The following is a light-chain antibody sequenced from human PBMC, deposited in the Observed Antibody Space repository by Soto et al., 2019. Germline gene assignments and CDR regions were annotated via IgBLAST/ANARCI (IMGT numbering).Light chain of an antibody. CDR1: SSDVGGYNY. V-gene: IGLV2-14*01. J-gene: IGLJ2*01. CDR2: DVS. Sequence: QSALTQPASVSGSPGQSITISCTGTSSDVGGYNYVSWYQQHPGKAPKLMIFDVSNRPSGVSNRCSGSKSGNTASLTISGLQAEDEADYYSSSYTSSSTLVVFRGGTKLTVL. CDR3: SSYTSSSTLVV.